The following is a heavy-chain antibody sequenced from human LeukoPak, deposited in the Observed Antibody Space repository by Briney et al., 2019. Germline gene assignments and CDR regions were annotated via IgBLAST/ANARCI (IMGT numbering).Heavy chain of an antibody. CDR2: INPNSGGT. CDR1: GYTFTGYY. J-gene: IGHJ4*02. Sequence: ASVKVSCKASGYTFTGYYMHWVRQAPGQGLEWMGRINPNSGGTNYAQKFQGRVTMTRDTSISTAYMELSRLRSDDTAVYYCARDYPTSGIVTIFDYWGQGTLVTVSS. V-gene: IGHV1-2*06. D-gene: IGHD1-1*01. CDR3: ARDYPTSGIVTIFDY.